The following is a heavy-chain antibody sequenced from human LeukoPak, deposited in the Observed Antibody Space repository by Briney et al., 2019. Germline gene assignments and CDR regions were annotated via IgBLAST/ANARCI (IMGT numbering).Heavy chain of an antibody. Sequence: PGGSLRLSCAVSGFTFSSYGMHWVRQAPGKGLEWVAVIWYDGSNKYYADSVKGRFTISRDNSKNTLYLQMNSLRAEDTAVYYCAREDDYYGSGSLDYWGQGTLVTVSS. V-gene: IGHV3-33*01. CDR2: IWYDGSNK. J-gene: IGHJ4*02. CDR3: AREDDYYGSGSLDY. CDR1: GFTFSSYG. D-gene: IGHD3-10*01.